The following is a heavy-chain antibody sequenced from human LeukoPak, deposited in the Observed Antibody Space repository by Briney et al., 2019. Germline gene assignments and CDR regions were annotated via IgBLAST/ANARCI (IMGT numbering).Heavy chain of an antibody. CDR3: ASISYDSSGYNTYYYGMDV. J-gene: IGHJ6*02. CDR2: MSPNNGDA. CDR1: GYTFTSYD. Sequence: ASVKVSCKTSGYTFTSYDINWVRQATGQGLEWLGWMSPNNGDAGYAQKFQGRVTMTRDTSISTAYMELSRLRSDDTAVYYCASISYDSSGYNTYYYGMDVWGQGTTVTVSS. V-gene: IGHV1-8*01. D-gene: IGHD3-22*01.